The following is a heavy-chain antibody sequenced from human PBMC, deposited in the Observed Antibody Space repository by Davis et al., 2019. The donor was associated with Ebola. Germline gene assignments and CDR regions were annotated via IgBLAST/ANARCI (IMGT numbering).Heavy chain of an antibody. D-gene: IGHD2-2*02. V-gene: IGHV1-2*02. J-gene: IGHJ6*02. CDR2: INPNSGGT. Sequence: ASVKVSCKASGYTFTSYGISWVRQAPGQGLEWMGWINPNSGGTNYAQKFQGRVTMTRDTSISTAYMELSRLRSDDTAVYYCARYPYQLLYLSSQGGYYYGMDVWGQGTTVTVSS. CDR1: GYTFTSYG. CDR3: ARYPYQLLYLSSQGGYYYGMDV.